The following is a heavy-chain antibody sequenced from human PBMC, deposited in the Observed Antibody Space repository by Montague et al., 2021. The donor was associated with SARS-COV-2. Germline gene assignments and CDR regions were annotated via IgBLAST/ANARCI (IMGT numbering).Heavy chain of an antibody. J-gene: IGHJ5*02. CDR3: ARKEMKYSSVWSTGGNWFDP. CDR2: IYYSGST. Sequence: SETLSLTCTVSGRSISSSSYYWGWIRQPPGKGLEWIGSIYYSGSTYYNPSLKSRVTISVDTSKNQFSLKLSSVTAAGTAVYYCARKEMKYSSVWSTGGNWFDPWGQGTLVTVSS. CDR1: GRSISSSSYY. V-gene: IGHV4-39*01. D-gene: IGHD6-13*01.